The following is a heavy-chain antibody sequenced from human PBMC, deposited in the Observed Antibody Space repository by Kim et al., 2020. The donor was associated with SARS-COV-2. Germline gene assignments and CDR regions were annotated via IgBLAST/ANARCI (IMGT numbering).Heavy chain of an antibody. J-gene: IGHJ6*02. CDR2: ISWDGGST. D-gene: IGHD6-19*01. CDR3: AKGQQWLGEDYYYYYYGMDV. Sequence: GGSLRLSCAASGFTFDDYTMHWVRQAPGKGLEWVSLISWDGGSTYYADSVKGRFTISRDNSKNSLYLQMNSLRTEDTALYYCAKGQQWLGEDYYYYYYGMDVWGQGTTVTVSS. CDR1: GFTFDDYT. V-gene: IGHV3-43*01.